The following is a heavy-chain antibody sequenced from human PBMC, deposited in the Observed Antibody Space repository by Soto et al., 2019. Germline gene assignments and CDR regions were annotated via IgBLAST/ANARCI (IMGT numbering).Heavy chain of an antibody. Sequence: GGSLRLSCAASGNYWTNWVRQAPGKGLEWVANIKQDGSETHYVDAVKGRFTMSRDNAKNSVYLQMNSLRVEDTDVYYCGRGPRFLSDQWGRGTMAADAS. CDR3: GRGPRFLSDQ. V-gene: IGHV3-7*03. D-gene: IGHD3-3*01. CDR1: GNYW. J-gene: IGHJ4*02. CDR2: IKQDGSET.